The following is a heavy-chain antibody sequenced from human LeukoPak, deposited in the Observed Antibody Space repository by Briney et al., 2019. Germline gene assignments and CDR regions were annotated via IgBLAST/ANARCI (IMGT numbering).Heavy chain of an antibody. Sequence: ASVKVSCKVSGYTLTELSMHWMRQAPGQGLEWMGWINPKRGVTTYAQRFQGRVTMTRDTSITTAYMELTRLRSDDTTIYYCARERNYGDYGNAFDVWGQGTKVTVSS. CDR3: ARERNYGDYGNAFDV. CDR2: INPKRGVT. J-gene: IGHJ3*01. V-gene: IGHV1-2*02. D-gene: IGHD4-17*01. CDR1: GYTLTELS.